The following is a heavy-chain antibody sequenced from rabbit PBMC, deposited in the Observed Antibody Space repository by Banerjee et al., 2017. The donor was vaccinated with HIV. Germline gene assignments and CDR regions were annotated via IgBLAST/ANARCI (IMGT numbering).Heavy chain of an antibody. Sequence: QEQLEESGGDLVKPEGSLTLTCTASGFTLSSYWMCWVRQAPGKGLEWIACIYAGSSGSTYYASWAKGRFTISKTSSTTVTLQLNSLTVADTATYFCARSDFNDGTYFNLWGQGTLVTVS. CDR3: ARSDFNDGTYFNL. CDR1: GFTLSSYW. D-gene: IGHD2-1*01. V-gene: IGHV1S45*01. J-gene: IGHJ4*01. CDR2: IYAGSSGST.